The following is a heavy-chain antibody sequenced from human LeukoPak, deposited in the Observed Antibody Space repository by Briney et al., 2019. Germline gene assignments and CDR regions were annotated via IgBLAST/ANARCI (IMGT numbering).Heavy chain of an antibody. CDR3: ATVETGYCSSGSCYLLTY. D-gene: IGHD2-15*01. CDR2: INPNSGAT. V-gene: IGHV1-2*02. Sequence: ASVKVSCKTSGYTFIGYFIHWVRQAPGQGLEWMGWINPNSGATNYAQKFQGRVTLTRDTSISTAYTELSGLRSDDTAVFYCATVETGYCSSGSCYLLTYWGQGTLVTVSS. CDR1: GYTFIGYF. J-gene: IGHJ4*02.